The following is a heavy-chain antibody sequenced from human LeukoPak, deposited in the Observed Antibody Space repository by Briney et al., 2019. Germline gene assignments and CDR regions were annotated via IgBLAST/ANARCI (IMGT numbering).Heavy chain of an antibody. Sequence: SVKVSCKASGGTFSSYAISWVRQAPGQGREWMGGIIPIFGTANYAQKFQGRVTITTDESTSTAYMELSSLRSEDTAVYYCARAGRGTTGTTVDYWGQGTLVTVSS. CDR1: GGTFSSYA. V-gene: IGHV1-69*05. J-gene: IGHJ4*02. CDR3: ARAGRGTTGTTVDY. D-gene: IGHD1-1*01. CDR2: IIPIFGTA.